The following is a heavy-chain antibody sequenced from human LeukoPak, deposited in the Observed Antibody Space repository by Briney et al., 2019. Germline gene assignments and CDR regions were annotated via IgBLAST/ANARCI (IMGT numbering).Heavy chain of an antibody. D-gene: IGHD2-2*01. CDR3: AKDLAGYCSSTSCFMRGFDY. CDR1: GFTFSSYA. CDR2: ISGSGGST. V-gene: IGHV3-23*01. Sequence: PGGSLRLSCTASGFTFSSYAMSWVRQAPGKGLEWVSAISGSGGSTYYADSVKGRFTISRDNSKNTLYLQMNSLRAEDTAVYYCAKDLAGYCSSTSCFMRGFDYWGQGTLVTVSS. J-gene: IGHJ4*02.